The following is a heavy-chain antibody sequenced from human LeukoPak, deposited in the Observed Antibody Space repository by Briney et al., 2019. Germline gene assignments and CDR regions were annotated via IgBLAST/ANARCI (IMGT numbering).Heavy chain of an antibody. CDR3: ARVAGNGAFDI. V-gene: IGHV4-59*13. CDR1: GGSFSGYY. J-gene: IGHJ3*02. Sequence: SETLSLTCAVYGGSFSGYYWSWIRQPPGKGLEWIGYIYYSGSTNYNPSLKSRVTISVDTSKNQFSLKLSSVTAADTAVYYCARVAGNGAFDIWGQGTMVTVSS. CDR2: IYYSGST. D-gene: IGHD6-13*01.